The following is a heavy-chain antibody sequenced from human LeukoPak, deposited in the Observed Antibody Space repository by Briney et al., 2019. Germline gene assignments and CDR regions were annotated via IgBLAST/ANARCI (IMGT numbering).Heavy chain of an antibody. V-gene: IGHV3-23*01. CDR3: AKDSPLVGHTSGWSSNSFDH. D-gene: IGHD6-19*01. Sequence: GGSLRLSCAASGFTFRSYAMRWVRPAPAKGRAGVSTVTGGGGTTYYAVSVKGWFTISRDNSKTTVYLQLNSLRGDDAAVYYCAKDSPLVGHTSGWSSNSFDHWGQGTLVTVSS. CDR2: VTGGGGTT. J-gene: IGHJ4*02. CDR1: GFTFRSYA.